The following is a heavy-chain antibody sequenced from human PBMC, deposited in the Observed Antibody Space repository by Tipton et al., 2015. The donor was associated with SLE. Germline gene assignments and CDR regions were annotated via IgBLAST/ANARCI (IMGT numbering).Heavy chain of an antibody. CDR2: TDYSGRT. J-gene: IGHJ5*02. CDR3: ARSLSRKWTLDR. Sequence: TLSLTCTVSGGSISSSSYYWGWIRQPPGKGLEWIGSTDYSGRTYHNPSLKSRVTIAVDTTENKISLKMRSVTVADTAVYYCARSLSRKWTLDRWGQGTLVTVSS. V-gene: IGHV4-39*07. D-gene: IGHD1-26*01. CDR1: GGSISSSSYY.